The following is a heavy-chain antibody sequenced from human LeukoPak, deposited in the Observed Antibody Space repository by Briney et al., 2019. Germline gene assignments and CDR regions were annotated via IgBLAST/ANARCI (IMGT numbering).Heavy chain of an antibody. CDR1: GFTFSSYA. J-gene: IGHJ4*02. V-gene: IGHV3-23*01. CDR2: ISGSGGST. Sequence: PGGSLRLSCAASGFTFSSYAMSWVRQAPGKGLEWVSAISGSGGSTYYADSVKGRFTISRDNSKNTLYLQMNSLRAEDTAVYYCARDPVGAPQYYFDYWGQGTLVTVSS. D-gene: IGHD1-26*01. CDR3: ARDPVGAPQYYFDY.